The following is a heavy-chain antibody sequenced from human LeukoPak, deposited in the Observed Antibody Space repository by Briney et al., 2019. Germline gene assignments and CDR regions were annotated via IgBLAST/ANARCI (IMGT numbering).Heavy chain of an antibody. V-gene: IGHV4-34*01. CDR2: INHSGST. Sequence: SETLSLTCAVYGGSFSGYYWSWIRQPPGKGLEWIGEINHSGSTNYNPSLKSRVTISVDTSKNQFSLKLSSVTAADTAVYYCARGYYYDSSGPQMGDAFDIWGQGTMVTVSS. CDR1: GGSFSGYY. J-gene: IGHJ3*02. CDR3: ARGYYYDSSGPQMGDAFDI. D-gene: IGHD3-22*01.